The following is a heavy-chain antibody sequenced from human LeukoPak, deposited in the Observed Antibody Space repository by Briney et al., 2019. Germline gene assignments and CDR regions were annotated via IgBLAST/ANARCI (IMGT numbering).Heavy chain of an antibody. CDR3: ARDPRAYDFWSGFSYYYYMDV. CDR1: GFTFSSYT. Sequence: GGSLRLSCAASGFTFSSYTMNWVRQAPGKGLEWVSLITSTSRTIYYADSVKGRFTISRDYAKNSLYLQMNSLRAEDTALYYCARDPRAYDFWSGFSYYYYMDVWGKGTTVTVSS. J-gene: IGHJ6*03. CDR2: ITSTSRTI. D-gene: IGHD3-3*01. V-gene: IGHV3-48*04.